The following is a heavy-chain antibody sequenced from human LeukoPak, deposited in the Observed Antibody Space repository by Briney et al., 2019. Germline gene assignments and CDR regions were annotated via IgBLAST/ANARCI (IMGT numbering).Heavy chain of an antibody. CDR1: GYSFILYG. D-gene: IGHD4-11*01. CDR3: ARTTLQTLRA. V-gene: IGHV1-18*01. CDR2: ISTSTGDT. Sequence: ASVKVSCKTSGYSFILYGISWVRQAPGQGPEWTGWISTSTGDTKYTQKFQGRVTMTRDTSISTAYMELSRLRSDDTAVYYCARTTLQTLRAWGQGTLVTVSS. J-gene: IGHJ5*02.